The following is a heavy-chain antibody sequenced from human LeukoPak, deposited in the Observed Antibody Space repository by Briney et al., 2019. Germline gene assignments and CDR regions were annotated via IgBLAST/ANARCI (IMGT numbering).Heavy chain of an antibody. CDR3: ARDPRILTGYYKGGWFDP. J-gene: IGHJ5*02. V-gene: IGHV3-33*01. CDR2: IWYDGSNK. CDR1: GFTFRSYG. Sequence: GGSLRLSCAASGFTFRSYGMHWVRQAPGKGLGWVAVIWYDGSNKYYADSVKGRFTISRDNSKNTLYLQMNSLRAEDTAVYYCARDPRILTGYYKGGWFDPWGQGTLVTVSS. D-gene: IGHD3-9*01.